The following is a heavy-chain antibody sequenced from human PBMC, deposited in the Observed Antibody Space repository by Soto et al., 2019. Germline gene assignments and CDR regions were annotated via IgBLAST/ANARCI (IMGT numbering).Heavy chain of an antibody. CDR1: GFTFSGSA. CDR3: TRLYLGITRRDY. CDR2: IRSKANSYAT. D-gene: IGHD3-3*01. Sequence: GGSLRLSCAASGFTFSGSAMHRVRQASGKGLEWVGRIRSKANSYATAYAASVKGRFTISRDDSKNTAYLQMNSLKTEDTAVYYCTRLYLGITRRDYWGQGTLVTVSS. V-gene: IGHV3-73*01. J-gene: IGHJ4*02.